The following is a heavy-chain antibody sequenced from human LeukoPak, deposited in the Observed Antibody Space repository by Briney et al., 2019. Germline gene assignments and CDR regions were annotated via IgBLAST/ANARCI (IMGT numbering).Heavy chain of an antibody. Sequence: GGSLRLSCAASGFTFSHYGMTWVRQAPGKGLEWVSAISGSGGSTYYAGSVKGRFTISRDNSKNSLYLQMNSLRAEDTAFYYCAINGGGDSGYGNFDYWGQGTLVTVSS. J-gene: IGHJ4*02. CDR2: ISGSGGST. CDR3: AINGGGDSGYGNFDY. CDR1: GFTFSHYG. V-gene: IGHV3-23*01. D-gene: IGHD5-12*01.